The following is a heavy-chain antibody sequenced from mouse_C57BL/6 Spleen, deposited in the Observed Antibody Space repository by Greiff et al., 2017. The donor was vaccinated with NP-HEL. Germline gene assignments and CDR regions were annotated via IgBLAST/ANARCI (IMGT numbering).Heavy chain of an antibody. D-gene: IGHD2-3*01. CDR1: GFTFSDYY. CDR3: ARDLYDGYYGGAMDY. J-gene: IGHJ4*01. Sequence: EVMLVESEGGLVQPGSSMKLSCTASGFTFSDYYMAWVRQVPEKGLEWVANINYDGSSTYYLDSLKSRFIISRDNAKNILYLQMSSLKSEDTATYYFARDLYDGYYGGAMDYWGQGTSVTVSS. CDR2: INYDGSST. V-gene: IGHV5-16*01.